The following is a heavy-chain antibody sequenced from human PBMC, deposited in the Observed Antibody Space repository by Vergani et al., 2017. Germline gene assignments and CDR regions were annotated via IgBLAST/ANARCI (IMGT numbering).Heavy chain of an antibody. CDR3: ARVAVAGKGELFDY. J-gene: IGHJ4*02. D-gene: IGHD6-19*01. Sequence: QVQLQESGPGLVKPSETLSLTCTVSGGSISSSSYYWGWIRQPPGKGLEWIGSIYYSGSTYYNPSLKSRVTISVDTSKNQLSLKLSSVTAADTAVYYCARVAVAGKGELFDYWGQGTLVTVSS. CDR2: IYYSGST. CDR1: GGSISSSSYY. V-gene: IGHV4-39*01.